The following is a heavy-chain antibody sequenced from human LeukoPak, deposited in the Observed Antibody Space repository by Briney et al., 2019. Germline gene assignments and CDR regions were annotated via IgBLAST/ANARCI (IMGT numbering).Heavy chain of an antibody. V-gene: IGHV5-51*01. CDR2: IYPGDSET. CDR1: GYTFIRFW. J-gene: IGHJ4*02. CDR3: ATGGIYSSNFDY. Sequence: GESLKISCKGSGYTFIRFWIGWVRQMPGKGLEWMGIIYPGDSETRYSPSFQGQVTISFDKSISTAYLQWSSLKASDTAVYYCATGGIYSSNFDYWGQGTLVTVSS. D-gene: IGHD5-18*01.